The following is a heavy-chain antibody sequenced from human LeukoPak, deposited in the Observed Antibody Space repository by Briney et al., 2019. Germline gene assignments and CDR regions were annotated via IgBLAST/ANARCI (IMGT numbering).Heavy chain of an antibody. D-gene: IGHD6-19*01. J-gene: IGHJ2*01. CDR1: GGSISSNGYY. CDR3: ASNQWPNWYFDL. CDR2: IYYTGST. Sequence: SETLPLTCTVSGGSISSNGYYWGWIRQPPGKGLEWIGSIYYTGSTFDNPSLKSRVTISVDKSRNQFSLKLTSVTAADTAVYYCASNQWPNWYFDLWGRGTLVTVSS. V-gene: IGHV4-39*07.